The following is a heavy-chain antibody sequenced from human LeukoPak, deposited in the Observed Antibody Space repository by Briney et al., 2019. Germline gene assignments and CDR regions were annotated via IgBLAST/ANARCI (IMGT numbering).Heavy chain of an antibody. V-gene: IGHV3-66*02. CDR2: IYSGGST. CDR3: ARARNYYGSGSFDP. Sequence: GGSLRLSCAASGFTVSSNYMSWVRQAPGKGLEWVSVIYSGGSTYYADSVKGRFTISRYNSKNTLYLQMNSLRAEDTAVYYCARARNYYGSGSFDPWGQGTLVTVSS. J-gene: IGHJ5*02. CDR1: GFTVSSNY. D-gene: IGHD3-10*01.